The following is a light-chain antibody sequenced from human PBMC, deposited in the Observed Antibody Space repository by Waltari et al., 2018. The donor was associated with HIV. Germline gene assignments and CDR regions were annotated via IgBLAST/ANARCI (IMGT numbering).Light chain of an antibody. CDR2: QYV. Sequence: SYDLTQTPSMSVSPGQTASITCSGDKLGEKYVCWYQQRPGKYPVMLIYQYVKRPTGVPERFSGSNSGNTATLTISGTQAMDEADYYCQAWDNNGAVFGGGTKLTVL. CDR3: QAWDNNGAV. V-gene: IGLV3-1*01. CDR1: KLGEKY. J-gene: IGLJ2*01.